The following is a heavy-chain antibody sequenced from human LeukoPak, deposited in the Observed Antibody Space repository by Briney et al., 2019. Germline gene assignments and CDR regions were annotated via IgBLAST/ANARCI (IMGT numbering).Heavy chain of an antibody. V-gene: IGHV1-69*04. CDR1: GGTFSSYA. D-gene: IGHD4-17*01. CDR3: ARDLTVQAWFDR. Sequence: SVTVSFKASGGTFSSYAISWVRQAPGQGLEWMGRIIPILGIANYAQKFQGRVTITEDKSTSTAYMELSSLRSEDTAVYYCARDLTVQAWFDRWGQGTLVTVSS. CDR2: IIPILGIA. J-gene: IGHJ5*02.